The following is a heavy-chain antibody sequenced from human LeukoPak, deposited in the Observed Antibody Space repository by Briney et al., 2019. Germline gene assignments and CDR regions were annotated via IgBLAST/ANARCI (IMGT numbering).Heavy chain of an antibody. D-gene: IGHD6-6*01. CDR3: ARDGIAARLLDV. Sequence: GGSLRLSCAASGFTFNSYCMHSVRQAPGKGLVWVSRINSDGSSTSYADSVKGRFTISRDNAKNTLYLQMNSLRAEDTAVYYCARDGIAARLLDVWGQGTTVTVSS. J-gene: IGHJ6*02. CDR1: GFTFNSYC. V-gene: IGHV3-74*01. CDR2: INSDGSST.